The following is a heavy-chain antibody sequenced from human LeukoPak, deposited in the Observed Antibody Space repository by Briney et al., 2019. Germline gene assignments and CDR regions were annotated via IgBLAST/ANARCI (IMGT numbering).Heavy chain of an antibody. Sequence: SETLSLTCIVSGYSITSGYYWGWVRQPPGKGLEWIGSIYHSGDTYYNPSLKSRVTISVDTSKNQFSLKLDSVTAADTAVYYCAKGTSSGWYYFDYWGQGTLVTVSS. CDR3: AKGTSSGWYYFDY. D-gene: IGHD6-19*01. CDR1: GYSITSGYY. V-gene: IGHV4-38-2*02. CDR2: IYHSGDT. J-gene: IGHJ4*02.